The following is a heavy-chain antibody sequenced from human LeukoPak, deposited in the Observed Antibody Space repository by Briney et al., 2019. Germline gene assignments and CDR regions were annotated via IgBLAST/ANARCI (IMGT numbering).Heavy chain of an antibody. CDR3: VYQVQGVVK. CDR2: ISGDGAST. CDR1: GFTFSSSV. J-gene: IGHJ4*02. V-gene: IGHV3-64*05. Sequence: GGSLRLSCSASGFTFSSSVMHWVRQAPGKGLEYVSGISGDGASTYYADSVKGRFTISRDNSQNTLYVQMTSLRAEDTAVYYCVYQVQGVVKWGQGTLVTVSS. D-gene: IGHD3-3*01.